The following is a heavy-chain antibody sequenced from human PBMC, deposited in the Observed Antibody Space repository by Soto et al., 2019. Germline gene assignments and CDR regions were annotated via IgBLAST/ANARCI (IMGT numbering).Heavy chain of an antibody. CDR2: ISGSGDST. J-gene: IGHJ4*02. CDR1: GFTFSSYA. V-gene: IGHV3-23*01. CDR3: AKNGPRGGVFTYFDC. D-gene: IGHD3-10*01. Sequence: GGSLRLSCVASGFTFSSYAMSWVRQAPGKGLEWVSAISGSGDSTYYADSVKGRFTISRDNSKNTLYLQMNSLRAEDTAVYYCAKNGPRGGVFTYFDCWGQGTLVTVSS.